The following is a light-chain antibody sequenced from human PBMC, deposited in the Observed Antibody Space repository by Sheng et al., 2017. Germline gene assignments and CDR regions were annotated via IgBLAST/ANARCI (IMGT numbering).Light chain of an antibody. V-gene: IGLV3-21*02. J-gene: IGLJ3*02. CDR1: NIGTKS. CDR3: QVWDISSEHLGV. Sequence: SYVLTQPPSVSVAPGQTAKITCGRSNIGTKSVQWYQQKPGQAPMVVVYDDDDRPSGIPERFSGSNSANTATLTISRVEAGDEADYYCQVWDISSEHLGVFGGGTRLTVL. CDR2: DDD.